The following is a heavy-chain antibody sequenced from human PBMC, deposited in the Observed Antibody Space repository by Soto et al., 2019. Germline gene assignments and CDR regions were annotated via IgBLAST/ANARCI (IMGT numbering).Heavy chain of an antibody. CDR2: INPNSGGT. CDR3: VRYRDGYKFFDY. CDR1: GYTFTDYY. D-gene: IGHD5-12*01. J-gene: IGHJ4*02. V-gene: IGHV1-2*04. Sequence: QVQLVQSGAEVKKPGASVRVSCKASGYTFTDYYMHWVRQAPGQGLEWMGWINPNSGGTNYAQKFQGWVTMTRDTSISTAYMELSRLTSDDTAVYYCVRYRDGYKFFDYWGQGTLVTVSS.